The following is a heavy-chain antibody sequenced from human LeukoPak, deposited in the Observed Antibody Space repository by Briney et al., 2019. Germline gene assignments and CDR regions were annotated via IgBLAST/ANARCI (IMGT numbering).Heavy chain of an antibody. CDR1: GFTFSTYS. Sequence: GGSLRLSCAASGFTFSTYSIHWVRQAPGKGLEWVAVISYDRSNRFYADSLKGRFTISRDNSKNTLYLQMNSLRAEDTAVYYCANGSSGYYNWFDPWGQGTLVTVSS. V-gene: IGHV3-30*04. CDR2: ISYDRSNR. D-gene: IGHD3-22*01. J-gene: IGHJ5*02. CDR3: ANGSSGYYNWFDP.